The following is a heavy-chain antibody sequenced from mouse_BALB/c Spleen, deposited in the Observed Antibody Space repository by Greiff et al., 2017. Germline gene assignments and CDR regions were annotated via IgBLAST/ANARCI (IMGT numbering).Heavy chain of an antibody. V-gene: IGHV1-69*02. CDR2: IYPSDSYT. CDR3: TRMGDFDY. Sequence: VQLQQPGAELVRPGASVKLSCKASGYTFTSYWINWVKQRPGQGLEWIGNIYPSDSYTNYNQKFKDKATLTVDKSSSTAYMQLSSPTSEDSAVYYCTRMGDFDYWGQGTTLTVSS. CDR1: GYTFTSYW. J-gene: IGHJ2*01.